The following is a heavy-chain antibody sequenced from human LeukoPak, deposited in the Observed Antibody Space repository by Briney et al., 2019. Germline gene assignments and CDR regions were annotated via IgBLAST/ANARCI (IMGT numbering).Heavy chain of an antibody. CDR2: IYYSGST. V-gene: IGHV4-59*01. J-gene: IGHJ6*02. CDR3: ARDGDSRYYYGMDV. Sequence: SETLSLTCTVSGGSISSYYWSWIRQPPGKGLEWIGYIYYSGSTNYNPSLKSRVTISVDTSKNQFSLKLSSVTAADTAVYYCARDGDSRYYYGMDVWGQGTTVTVSS. CDR1: GGSISSYY. D-gene: IGHD5-18*01.